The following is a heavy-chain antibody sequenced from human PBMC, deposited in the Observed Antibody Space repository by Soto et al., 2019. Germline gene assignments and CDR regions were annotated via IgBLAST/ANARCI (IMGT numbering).Heavy chain of an antibody. CDR3: ARGEMATTSYYYYGMDV. J-gene: IGHJ6*02. CDR1: GGTFSSYA. D-gene: IGHD5-12*01. Sequence: QVQLVQSGAEVKKPGSSVKVSCKASGGTFSSYAISWVRQAPGQGLEWMGGIIPIFGTANYAQKFQGRVTITADKSTSTAYMELSSLRSEDTAVYYCARGEMATTSYYYYGMDVRGQGTTVTVSS. CDR2: IIPIFGTA. V-gene: IGHV1-69*06.